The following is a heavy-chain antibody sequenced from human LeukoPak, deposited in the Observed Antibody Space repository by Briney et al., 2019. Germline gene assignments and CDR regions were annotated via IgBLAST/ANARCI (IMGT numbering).Heavy chain of an antibody. CDR2: IKQDGSEK. CDR1: GFTFSSYW. J-gene: IGHJ4*02. V-gene: IGHV3-7*01. CDR3: ARDLRVTYSYEDDY. Sequence: GGSLRLSCAASGFTFSSYWMSWVRQAPGKGLEWVANIKQDGSEKYYVDSVKGRFTISRDNAKNSLYLQMNSLRAEDTAVYYCARDLRVTYSYEDDYWGQGTLVTVSS. D-gene: IGHD5-18*01.